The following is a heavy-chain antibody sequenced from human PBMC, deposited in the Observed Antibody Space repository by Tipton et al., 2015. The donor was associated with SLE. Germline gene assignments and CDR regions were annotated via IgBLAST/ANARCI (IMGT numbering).Heavy chain of an antibody. D-gene: IGHD1-26*01. J-gene: IGHJ4*02. Sequence: TLSLTCTVSGGSISSYYWSWIRQPPGKGLEWIGYIYYRGSTNYNPPLKSRVTISVDTSNNQISLKLGSVTAADTAVYYCAREVGATFFDYWGQGTLVTVSS. V-gene: IGHV4-59*01. CDR1: GGSISSYY. CDR2: IYYRGST. CDR3: AREVGATFFDY.